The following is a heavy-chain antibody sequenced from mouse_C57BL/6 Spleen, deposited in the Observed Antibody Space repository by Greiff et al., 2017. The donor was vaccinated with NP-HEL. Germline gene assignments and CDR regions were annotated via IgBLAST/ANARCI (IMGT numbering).Heavy chain of an antibody. CDR1: GYAFSSSW. CDR3: AGTAQASAWFAY. Sequence: QVHVKQSGPELVKPGASVKISCKASGYAFSSSWMNWVKQRPGKGLEWIGRIYPGDGDTNYNGKFKGKATLTADKSSSTAYMQLSSLTSEDSAVYFCAGTAQASAWFAYWGQGTLVTVSA. CDR2: IYPGDGDT. J-gene: IGHJ3*01. V-gene: IGHV1-82*01. D-gene: IGHD3-2*02.